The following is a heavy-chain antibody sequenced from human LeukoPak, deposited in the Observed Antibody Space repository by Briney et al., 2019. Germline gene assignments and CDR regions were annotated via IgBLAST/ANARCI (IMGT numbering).Heavy chain of an antibody. CDR1: GFTFSSYS. J-gene: IGHJ4*02. V-gene: IGHV3-21*01. D-gene: IGHD1-26*01. CDR2: ISSSSSYI. CDR3: ARVPQWELLPIDY. Sequence: GGSLRLSCAASGFTFSSYSMNWVRQAPGKGLEWVSSISSSSSYIYYADSVKGRFTISRDNAKNTLYLQMNSLRAEDTAVYYCARVPQWELLPIDYWGQGTLVTVSS.